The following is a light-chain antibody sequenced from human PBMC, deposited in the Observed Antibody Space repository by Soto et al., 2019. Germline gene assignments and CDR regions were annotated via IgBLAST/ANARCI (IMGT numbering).Light chain of an antibody. CDR3: QQYEDLPLT. CDR2: DAS. V-gene: IGKV1-33*01. Sequence: DIPMTQSPSSLSASVGDSVTISSHASQDINNFLNWYQQQPGKPPQLLIYDASKLEKGFPSRFSGAGSGADFSFPISNLQPEDSATYSCQQYEDLPLTFGQGTKVEI. CDR1: QDINNF. J-gene: IGKJ1*01.